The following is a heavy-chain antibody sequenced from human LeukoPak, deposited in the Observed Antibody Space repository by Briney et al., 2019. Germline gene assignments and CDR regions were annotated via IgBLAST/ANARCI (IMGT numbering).Heavy chain of an antibody. D-gene: IGHD3-10*01. Sequence: PGGSLRLSCAASGFTFSSYAMSWVRQPPGKGLEWIGGIYYSGSTYYNPSLKSRVTISVDTSKNQFSLKLSSVTAADTAVYYCARVFELWFGDHWGQGTLVTVSS. CDR3: ARVFELWFGDH. CDR1: GFTFSSYA. J-gene: IGHJ4*02. CDR2: IYYSGST. V-gene: IGHV4-39*07.